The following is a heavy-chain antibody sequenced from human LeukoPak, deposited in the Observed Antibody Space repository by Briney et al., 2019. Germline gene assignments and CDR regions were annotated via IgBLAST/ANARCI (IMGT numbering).Heavy chain of an antibody. CDR1: GGSISSYY. Sequence: SETLSLTCTVSGGSISSYYWSWIRQPPGKGLEWIGRIHASGTTNYNPSLKGRVSMSIDVSKNQFSLRLNSVTAADTAVFYCARDIGSRVWGKGTTVIVSS. CDR2: IHASGTT. CDR3: ARDIGSRV. J-gene: IGHJ6*04. V-gene: IGHV4-4*07. D-gene: IGHD1-26*01.